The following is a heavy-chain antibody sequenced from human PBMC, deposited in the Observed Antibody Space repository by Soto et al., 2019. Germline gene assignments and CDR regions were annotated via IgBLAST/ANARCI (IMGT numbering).Heavy chain of an antibody. CDR1: GYTFTSYG. CDR3: ARDSRIAAALSAVVNYGMDV. V-gene: IGHV1-18*01. J-gene: IGHJ6*02. CDR2: ISAYNGNT. Sequence: SVKHSCQASGYTFTSYGISWGRQAPVQGLEWMGWISAYNGNTNYAQKLQGRVTMTTDTSTSTAYMELRSLRSDDTAVYYCARDSRIAAALSAVVNYGMDVCGQGTTVTVSS. D-gene: IGHD6-13*01.